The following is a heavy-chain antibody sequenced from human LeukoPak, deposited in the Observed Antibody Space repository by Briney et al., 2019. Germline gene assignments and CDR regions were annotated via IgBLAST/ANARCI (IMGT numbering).Heavy chain of an antibody. J-gene: IGHJ4*02. CDR2: IFYSGST. V-gene: IGHV4-39*01. CDR3: ARHPYSSSPVDY. Sequence: PSETLSLTCTVSGGSISSSSYYWGWIRQPPGKGLEWIGSIFYSGSTYYNPSLKSRITISVDTSKNQFSLKLRSVTAADTAVYYCARHPYSSSPVDYGGQGTLVTVSS. CDR1: GGSISSSSYY. D-gene: IGHD6-13*01.